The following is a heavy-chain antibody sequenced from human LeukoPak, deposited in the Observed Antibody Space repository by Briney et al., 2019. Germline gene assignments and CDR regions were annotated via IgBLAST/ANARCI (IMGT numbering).Heavy chain of an antibody. CDR2: IKQDGNEK. V-gene: IGHV3-7*01. CDR3: ATDGSPFDH. J-gene: IGHJ4*02. Sequence: GGSLRLSCAASGFTFSSYWMSWVRQPPGKGLEWVANIKQDGNEKYYLDSVKGRFTISRDNAKNSLYLQMDSLRAEDTAVYYRATDGSPFDHWGQGTLVTVSS. CDR1: GFTFSSYW.